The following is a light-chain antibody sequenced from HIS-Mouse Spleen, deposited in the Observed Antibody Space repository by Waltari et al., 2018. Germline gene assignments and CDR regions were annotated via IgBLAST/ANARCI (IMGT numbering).Light chain of an antibody. V-gene: IGLV3-10*01. J-gene: IGLJ2*01. CDR2: EDS. CDR1: ALPKKY. CDR3: YSTDSSGNHRV. Sequence: SYELTQPPSVSVSPGQTARITCSGDALPKKYAYWYQQKSGQAPVLVIDEDSKRPSGIPERLSGSSSGTIATLTSSGAQVEDEADYYCYSTDSSGNHRVFGGGTKLTVL.